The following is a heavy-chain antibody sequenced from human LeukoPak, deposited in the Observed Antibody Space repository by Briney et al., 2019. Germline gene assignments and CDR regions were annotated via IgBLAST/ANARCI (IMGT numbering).Heavy chain of an antibody. CDR1: GYTFTDLT. CDR2: INTKTGNP. Sequence: ASVKVSCKASGYTFTDLTTNWVRQAPGQGLEWMGWINTKTGNPTYAQGFTGRFVFSLDTSVSTAYLQISSLRAEDTAVYYCARGHYDSRWGQGTLVTVSS. J-gene: IGHJ4*02. V-gene: IGHV7-4-1*02. CDR3: ARGHYDSR. D-gene: IGHD3-22*01.